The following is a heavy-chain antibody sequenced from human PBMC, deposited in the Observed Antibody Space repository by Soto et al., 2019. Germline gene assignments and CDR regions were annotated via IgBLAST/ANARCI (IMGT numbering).Heavy chain of an antibody. J-gene: IGHJ3*02. V-gene: IGHV3-11*01. CDR1: AFTLTDYY. CDR3: GRIGDCGGDCYAFDI. CDR2: ISNSGNNI. Sequence: KTGGSLRPSCEASAFTLTDYYMSWCRQAPGKGLEWLSYISNSGNNIYYADSVKGRFTISRDSAKNSLFLQMNSLRAEDTAVYYCGRIGDCGGDCYAFDIWGQGTMVTVSS. D-gene: IGHD2-21*02.